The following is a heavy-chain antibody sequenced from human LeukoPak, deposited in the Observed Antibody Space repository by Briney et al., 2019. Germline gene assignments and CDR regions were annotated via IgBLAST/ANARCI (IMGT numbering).Heavy chain of an antibody. CDR2: ISYDGSNK. J-gene: IGHJ4*02. CDR1: GFTFSSYG. Sequence: GGSLRLSCAASGFTFSSYGMHWVRQAPGKGLEWVAVISYDGSNKYYADSVKGRFTISRDNAKNSLYLQMDSLRAEDTAVYYCARDFDRSGDYHHFDVWGQGTLVTVSS. CDR3: ARDFDRSGDYHHFDV. V-gene: IGHV3-30*03. D-gene: IGHD3-9*01.